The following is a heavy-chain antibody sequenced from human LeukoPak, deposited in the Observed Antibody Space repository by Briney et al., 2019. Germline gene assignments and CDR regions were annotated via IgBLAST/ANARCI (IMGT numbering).Heavy chain of an antibody. Sequence: RTSETLSLTCTVSGGSISSGDYYWSWIRQPPGKGLEWIGYIYYSGSTYYNPSLKSRVTISVDTSKNQFSLKLSSVTAADTAVYYCARGIGKAARHHSPYYFDYWGQGTLVTVSS. D-gene: IGHD6-6*01. CDR2: IYYSGST. CDR1: GGSISSGDYY. V-gene: IGHV4-30-4*01. J-gene: IGHJ4*02. CDR3: ARGIGKAARHHSPYYFDY.